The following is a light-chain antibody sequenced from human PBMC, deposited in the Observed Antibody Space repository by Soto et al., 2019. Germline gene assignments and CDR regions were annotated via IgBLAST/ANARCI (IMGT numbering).Light chain of an antibody. CDR3: QHYNGYPIT. J-gene: IGKJ4*01. CDR2: KAT. V-gene: IGKV1-5*03. CDR1: QSLSGW. Sequence: DIQMTQSPSTLSAFVGDRVTITCRASQSLSGWLAWYQQKPGKAPKLLIRKATSLESGVPSRYSGRGSGTEFNLTISSLQPDDSATYHCQHYNGYPITFGGGTKVEIK.